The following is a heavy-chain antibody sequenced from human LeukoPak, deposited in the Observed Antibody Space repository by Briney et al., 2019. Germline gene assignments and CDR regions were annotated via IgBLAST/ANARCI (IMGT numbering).Heavy chain of an antibody. CDR2: IYYSGST. CDR3: ARTEVAAAGNQIFDY. J-gene: IGHJ4*02. Sequence: SETLSLTCTVSGGSISSGGYYWSWIRQHPGKGLEWIGYIYYSGSTYYNPSLKSRVTISVDTSKNQFSLKLSSVTAADTAVYYCARTEVAAAGNQIFDYWGQGTLVTVSS. V-gene: IGHV4-31*03. D-gene: IGHD6-13*01. CDR1: GGSISSGGYY.